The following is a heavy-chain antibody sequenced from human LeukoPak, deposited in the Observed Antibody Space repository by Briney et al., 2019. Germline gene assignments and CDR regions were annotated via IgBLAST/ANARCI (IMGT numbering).Heavy chain of an antibody. D-gene: IGHD6-6*01. J-gene: IGHJ4*02. Sequence: SETLSLTCTVSGDSIGSYYWSWIRQPPGKGLEWIGYIYTSRGTNYIPSLKGRVTISIGTSKNQFSLKLSSVTAADSAVYYCARLTRLSTSPDRYYLDYWGQGTLVTVAS. CDR3: ARLTRLSTSPDRYYLDY. V-gene: IGHV4-4*09. CDR1: GDSIGSYY. CDR2: IYTSRGT.